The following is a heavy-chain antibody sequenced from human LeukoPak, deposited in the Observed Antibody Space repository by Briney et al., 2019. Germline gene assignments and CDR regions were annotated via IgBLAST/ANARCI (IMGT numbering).Heavy chain of an antibody. CDR2: IYHSGSA. CDR3: ASRSGIFGVVSDSFDP. J-gene: IGHJ5*02. Sequence: SGTLSLTCGVSGGSISSNNWWSWVRQPPGQGLEWIGEIYHSGSANHNPSLKSRVTISVDTSKNQFSLKLSSVTAADTAVYYCASRSGIFGVVSDSFDPWGQGTLVTVSS. V-gene: IGHV4-4*02. CDR1: GGSISSNNW. D-gene: IGHD3-3*01.